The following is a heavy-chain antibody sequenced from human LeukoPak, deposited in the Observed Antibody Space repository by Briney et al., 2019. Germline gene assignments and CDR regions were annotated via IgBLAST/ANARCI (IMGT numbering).Heavy chain of an antibody. CDR1: GFTFSSYA. D-gene: IGHD1-26*01. V-gene: IGHV3-23*01. Sequence: GRSLRLSCAASGFTFSSYAMSWVRQAPGKGLEWVSAISGSGGSTYYADSVKGRFTISRDNSKNTLYLQMNSLRAEDTAVYYCAKFSGGVVGATSPPDYWGQGTLVTVSS. CDR2: ISGSGGST. CDR3: AKFSGGVVGATSPPDY. J-gene: IGHJ4*02.